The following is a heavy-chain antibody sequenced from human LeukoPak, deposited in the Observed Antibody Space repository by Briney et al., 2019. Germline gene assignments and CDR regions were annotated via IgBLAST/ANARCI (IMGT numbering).Heavy chain of an antibody. Sequence: ASVKVSCKASGYTFTSYGISWVRQAPGQGLEWMGWISAYNGNTNYAQKLQGRVTMTTDTSTSTAYMELRSLRSDDTAMYYCARNQWRHEHFDYWGQGTLVTVSS. J-gene: IGHJ4*02. CDR3: ARNQWRHEHFDY. CDR2: ISAYNGNT. V-gene: IGHV1-18*01. CDR1: GYTFTSYG. D-gene: IGHD6-19*01.